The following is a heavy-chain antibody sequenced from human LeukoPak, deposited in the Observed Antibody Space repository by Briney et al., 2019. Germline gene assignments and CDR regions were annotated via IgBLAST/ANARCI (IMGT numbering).Heavy chain of an antibody. CDR3: ARPTVDTADKNAFDS. CDR1: GGSISSYY. D-gene: IGHD5-18*01. J-gene: IGHJ3*02. Sequence: SETLSLTCTVSGGSISSYYWSWIRQPPGKGLEWIGYIYYSGSTNYNPSLKSRVTISVDTSKNQFSLKLSSVTAADTAVYYCARPTVDTADKNAFDSCCLGTMV. V-gene: IGHV4-59*01. CDR2: IYYSGST.